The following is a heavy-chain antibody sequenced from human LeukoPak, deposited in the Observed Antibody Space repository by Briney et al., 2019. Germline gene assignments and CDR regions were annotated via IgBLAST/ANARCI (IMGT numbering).Heavy chain of an antibody. Sequence: SETLSLTCTVSGGSISSYYWTWIRQPAGKGPEWIGRIHASGSTNYNPSLKSRVNMSVDTPKNQFSLRLNSVTAADTVVYYCARVTDPRYNWFDPWGQGTLVTVSS. CDR1: GGSISSYY. CDR2: IHASGST. D-gene: IGHD2-21*02. J-gene: IGHJ5*02. CDR3: ARVTDPRYNWFDP. V-gene: IGHV4-4*07.